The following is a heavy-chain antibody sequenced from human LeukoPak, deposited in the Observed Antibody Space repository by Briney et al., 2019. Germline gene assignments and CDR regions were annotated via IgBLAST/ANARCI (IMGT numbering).Heavy chain of an antibody. Sequence: KPSETLSLTCTVSGGSISSGSYYWSWIRQPAGKGLEWIGRIYTSGSTNYNPSLKSRVTISVDTSKNQFSLKLSSVTAADTAVYYCAREGSIVGARHAFDIRGQGTMVTVSS. CDR1: GGSISSGSYY. V-gene: IGHV4-61*02. CDR3: AREGSIVGARHAFDI. D-gene: IGHD1-26*01. J-gene: IGHJ3*02. CDR2: IYTSGST.